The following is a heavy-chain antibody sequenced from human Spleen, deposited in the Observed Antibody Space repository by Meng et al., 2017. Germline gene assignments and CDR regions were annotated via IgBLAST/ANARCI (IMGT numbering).Heavy chain of an antibody. CDR3: AREGQVYGGSSGYYFDY. CDR1: GGSFSGYY. V-gene: IGHV4-34*01. CDR2: IYYSGST. Sequence: QVQLQQWGECRLQPSETLALTCAVYGGSFSGYYWSWIRQHPEKGLEWIGYIYYSGSTFYNPSLKSRVTISRDTSRNQFSLWLSSVTAADTAVYYCAREGQVYGGSSGYYFDYWGLGTLVTVSS. D-gene: IGHD4-23*01. J-gene: IGHJ4*02.